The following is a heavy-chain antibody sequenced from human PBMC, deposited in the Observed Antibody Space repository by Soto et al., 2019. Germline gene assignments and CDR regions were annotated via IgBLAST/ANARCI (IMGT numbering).Heavy chain of an antibody. V-gene: IGHV1-69*01. CDR3: AIGGYDWSFGCFDP. CDR2: IIPIFGTA. Sequence: QVQLVQSGAEVKKPGSSVKVSCKASGGTFSSYAISWVRQAPGQGLEWMGGIIPIFGTANYAQKFQGRVTITADESTSTVYMEMSSLRAEDTAVYYCAIGGYDWSFGCFDPWGQGTLVTVSS. D-gene: IGHD5-12*01. J-gene: IGHJ5*02. CDR1: GGTFSSYA.